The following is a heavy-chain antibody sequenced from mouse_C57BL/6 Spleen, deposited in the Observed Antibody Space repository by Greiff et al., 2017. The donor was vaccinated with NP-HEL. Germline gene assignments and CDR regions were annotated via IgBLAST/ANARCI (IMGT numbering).Heavy chain of an antibody. J-gene: IGHJ4*01. V-gene: IGHV3-6*01. D-gene: IGHD2-4*01. CDR1: GYSITSGYY. CDR3: ARYDYDEGMDY. Sequence: EVQLVESGPGLVKPSQSLSLTCSVTGYSITSGYYWNWIRQFPGNKLEWMGYISYDGSNNYNPSLKNRISITRDTSKNQFFLKLNSVTTEDTATYYCARYDYDEGMDYWGQGTSVTVSS. CDR2: ISYDGSN.